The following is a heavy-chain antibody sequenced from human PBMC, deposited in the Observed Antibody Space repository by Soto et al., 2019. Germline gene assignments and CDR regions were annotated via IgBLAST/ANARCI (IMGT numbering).Heavy chain of an antibody. CDR3: VGYYGSGSYSYYYYGMDV. D-gene: IGHD3-10*01. J-gene: IGHJ6*02. CDR1: GFTFSSYG. CDR2: IWYDGSNK. V-gene: IGHV3-33*01. Sequence: GGSLRLSCAASGFTFSSYGMHWVRQAPGKGLEWVAVIWYDGSNKYYADSVKGRFTISRDNSKNTLYLQMNSLRAEDAAVYYCVGYYGSGSYSYYYYGMDVWGQGTTVTVS.